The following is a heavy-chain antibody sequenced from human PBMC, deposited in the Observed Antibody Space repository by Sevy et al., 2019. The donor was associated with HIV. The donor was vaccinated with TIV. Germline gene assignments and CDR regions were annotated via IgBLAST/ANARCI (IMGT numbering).Heavy chain of an antibody. CDR2: IWSDGSNK. D-gene: IGHD1-7*01. V-gene: IGHV3-33*01. J-gene: IGHJ2*01. Sequence: GGSLRLSCAASGFPFSSYGMHWVRQAPGKGLEWVAVIWSDGSNKDYADSVMGRFTISRDNYNNTLYLQMKSRRAEDTAMYFCGRGEYGWNYVGVWYFDLWGRGTLVTVSS. CDR3: GRGEYGWNYVGVWYFDL. CDR1: GFPFSSYG.